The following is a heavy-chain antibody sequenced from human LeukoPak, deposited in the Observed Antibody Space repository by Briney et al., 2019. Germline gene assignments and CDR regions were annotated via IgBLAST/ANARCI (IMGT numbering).Heavy chain of an antibody. CDR1: GFTFSIYA. CDR2: ISGSGGTA. Sequence: GGSLRLSCAASGFTFSIYAMSWVRQAPGKGLEWVSAISGSGGTAYYADSVKGRFTISRDNSKNTLYLQMNSLRAEDTAVYYCAKSLIAVAGRYYYYYGMDVWGQGTTVTVSS. D-gene: IGHD6-19*01. J-gene: IGHJ6*02. V-gene: IGHV3-23*01. CDR3: AKSLIAVAGRYYYYYGMDV.